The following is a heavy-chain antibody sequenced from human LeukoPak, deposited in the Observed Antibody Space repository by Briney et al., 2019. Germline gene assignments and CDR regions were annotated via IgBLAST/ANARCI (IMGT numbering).Heavy chain of an antibody. Sequence: ASVKVSCKASGGTFSSYAISWVRQAPGQGLEWMGGIIPIFGTANYAQKFQGRVTITADESTSTAYMELSSLRSEDTAVYYCARERIAVAGRNYFDYWGQGTLVTVSS. CDR2: IIPIFGTA. CDR3: ARERIAVAGRNYFDY. D-gene: IGHD6-19*01. CDR1: GGTFSSYA. J-gene: IGHJ4*02. V-gene: IGHV1-69*13.